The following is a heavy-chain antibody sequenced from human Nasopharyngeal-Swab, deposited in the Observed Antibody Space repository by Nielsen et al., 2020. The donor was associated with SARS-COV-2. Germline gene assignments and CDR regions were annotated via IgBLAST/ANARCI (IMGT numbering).Heavy chain of an antibody. V-gene: IGHV4-39*01. Sequence: GSLRLSCTVSGGSISSSSYYWGWIRQPPGKGLEWIGSIYYSGSTYYNPSLKSRVTISVDTSKNQFSLKPSSVTAADTAVYYCARGGRYFDWFQPPLGYYGMDVWGQGTTVTVSS. J-gene: IGHJ6*02. D-gene: IGHD3-9*01. CDR1: GGSISSSSYY. CDR2: IYYSGST. CDR3: ARGGRYFDWFQPPLGYYGMDV.